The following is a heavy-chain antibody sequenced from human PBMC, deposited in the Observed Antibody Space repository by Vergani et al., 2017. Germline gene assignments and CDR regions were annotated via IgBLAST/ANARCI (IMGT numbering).Heavy chain of an antibody. D-gene: IGHD3-10*01. V-gene: IGHV4-34*01. CDR3: ARAIFGAAPDY. Sequence: QVQLQQWGAGLLKPSETLSLTCAVYGGSFSGYYWSWIRQPPGKGLEWIGEINHSGSTNYNPSLKSRVTISVDTSKNQFSLKLSSVTAADTAVYYCARAIFGAAPDYWGQGTLVTVSS. CDR1: GGSFSGYY. CDR2: INHSGST. J-gene: IGHJ4*02.